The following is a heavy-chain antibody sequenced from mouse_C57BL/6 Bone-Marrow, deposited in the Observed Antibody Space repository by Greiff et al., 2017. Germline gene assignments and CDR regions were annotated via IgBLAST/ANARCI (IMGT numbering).Heavy chain of an antibody. CDR2: ISSGGDYT. Sequence: EVQLVESGEGLVKPGGSLKLSCAASGFTFSSYAMSWVRQTPEKRLEWVAYISSGGDYTYYADTVKGRFTISRDNARNTLYLQMSSLKSEYTAMYDCTRHYANYYFDYWGQGTTLTVSS. J-gene: IGHJ2*01. D-gene: IGHD1-1*01. CDR1: GFTFSSYA. V-gene: IGHV5-9-1*02. CDR3: TRHYANYYFDY.